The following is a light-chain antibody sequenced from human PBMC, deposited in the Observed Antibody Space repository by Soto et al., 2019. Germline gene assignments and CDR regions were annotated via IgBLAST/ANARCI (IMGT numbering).Light chain of an antibody. Sequence: DIVMTQTPLSLPVPPGAPASITGRSGESLFDSDDGTTYLDWYLQTTGQSPQILIYTLSYRDSGVPDRFSGNGSGTDCTLKVSRVEAEDVGVYYCMQRKEFPVTFGGGTKVDI. CDR2: TLS. CDR3: MQRKEFPVT. V-gene: IGKV2-40*01. J-gene: IGKJ4*01. CDR1: ESLFDSDDGTTY.